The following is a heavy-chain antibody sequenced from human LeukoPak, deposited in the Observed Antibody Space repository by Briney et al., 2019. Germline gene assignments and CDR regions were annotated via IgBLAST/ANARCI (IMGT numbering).Heavy chain of an antibody. D-gene: IGHD3-22*01. V-gene: IGHV4-59*01. Sequence: SETLSLTCTVSGGSISSYYWSWIRQPPGKELEWIGYIYYSGSTNYNPSLKSRVTISVDTSKNQFSLKLSSVTAADTAVYYCARTYYYDSSGFSLYYYYGVDVWGQGTTVTVSS. CDR2: IYYSGST. CDR1: GGSISSYY. CDR3: ARTYYYDSSGFSLYYYYGVDV. J-gene: IGHJ6*02.